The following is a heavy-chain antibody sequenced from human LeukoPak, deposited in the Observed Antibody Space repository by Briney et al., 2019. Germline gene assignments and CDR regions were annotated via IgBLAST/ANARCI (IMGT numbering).Heavy chain of an antibody. CDR3: ARGGTTDAFDI. V-gene: IGHV3-64*01. CDR1: GFTFSSYA. J-gene: IGHJ3*02. Sequence: GGSLRLSCAAPGFTFSSYAMHWVRQAPGKGLEYVSAISSNGGSTYYANSVKGRFTISRDNFKITLYLQMGSLRAEDMAVYYCARGGTTDAFDIWGQGTMVTVSS. D-gene: IGHD3-16*01. CDR2: ISSNGGST.